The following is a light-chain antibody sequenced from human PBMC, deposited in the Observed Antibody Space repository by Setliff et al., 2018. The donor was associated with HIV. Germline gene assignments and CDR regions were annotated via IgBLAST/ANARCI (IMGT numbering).Light chain of an antibody. Sequence: QSVLTQPASVSGSPGQSITISCTGTSSDVGGYNYVSWYQQHPRKAPKLMIYDVTKRPSGVPDRFSGSKSGNTASLTVSGLQAEDEADYYCSSYAGNKGDVFGTGTKVTVL. J-gene: IGLJ1*01. CDR3: SSYAGNKGDV. CDR2: DVT. V-gene: IGLV2-8*01. CDR1: SSDVGGYNY.